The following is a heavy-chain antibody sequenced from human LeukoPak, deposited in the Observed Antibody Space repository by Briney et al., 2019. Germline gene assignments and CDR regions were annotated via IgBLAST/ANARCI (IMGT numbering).Heavy chain of an antibody. Sequence: ASVKVSCKVSGYTLTELSMHWVRQAPGQGLEWMGWINPNSGGTNYAQKFQGWVTMTRDTSISTAYMELSRLRSDDTAVYYCARVTGYGDYKGVFDIWGQGTMVTVSS. J-gene: IGHJ3*02. CDR3: ARVTGYGDYKGVFDI. CDR1: GYTLTELS. D-gene: IGHD4-17*01. V-gene: IGHV1-2*04. CDR2: INPNSGGT.